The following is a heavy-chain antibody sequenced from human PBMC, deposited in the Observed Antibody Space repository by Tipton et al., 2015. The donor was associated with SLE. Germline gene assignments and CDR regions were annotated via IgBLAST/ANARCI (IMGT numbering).Heavy chain of an antibody. J-gene: IGHJ4*02. D-gene: IGHD6-19*01. CDR1: GGSISSGSYY. Sequence: TLSLTCTVSGGSISSGSYYWSWIRQPAGKGLEWIGRIYTSGSTNYNPSLKSRVTMSVDTSKNQFSLKLSSVTAADTAVYYCARDQAVAGSYYFDYWGQGTLVTVSS. V-gene: IGHV4-61*02. CDR3: ARDQAVAGSYYFDY. CDR2: IYTSGST.